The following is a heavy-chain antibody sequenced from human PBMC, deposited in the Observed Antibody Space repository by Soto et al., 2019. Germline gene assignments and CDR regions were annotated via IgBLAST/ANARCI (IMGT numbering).Heavy chain of an antibody. V-gene: IGHV3-49*04. CDR3: AREGDYYGSGTYGDCDY. CDR2: MRSKTYGGTT. D-gene: IGHD3-10*01. Sequence: GVLILSCTSSGFTFGDYAMTLVRQAPGKGLEWVGFMRSKTYGGTTEYTTSHRGRFTISRDDSKSVAYLHMNSLNTDDTAVYYCAREGDYYGSGTYGDCDYWGQGARVTVSS. CDR1: GFTFGDYA. J-gene: IGHJ4*02.